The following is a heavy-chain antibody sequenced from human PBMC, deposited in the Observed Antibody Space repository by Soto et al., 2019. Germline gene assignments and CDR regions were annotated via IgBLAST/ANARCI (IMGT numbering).Heavy chain of an antibody. CDR3: ARDRFGETAAGPFFDY. CDR2: IIPIFGTA. J-gene: IGHJ4*02. V-gene: IGHV1-69*12. CDR1: GGTFSSYA. D-gene: IGHD6-13*01. Sequence: QVQLVQSGAEVKKPGSSVKVSCKASGGTFSSYAISWVRQAPGQGLEWMGGIIPIFGTANYAQKFQGRVTITADESTSTAYMELSSLRAEDTAVYYCARDRFGETAAGPFFDYWGQGTLVTVSS.